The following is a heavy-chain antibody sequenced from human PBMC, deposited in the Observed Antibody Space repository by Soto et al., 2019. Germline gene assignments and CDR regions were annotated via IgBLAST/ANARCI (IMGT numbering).Heavy chain of an antibody. Sequence: GGSLRLSCAAXGFTFSSYAMSWVRQAPGKGLEWVSAISGSGGSTYYADSVKGRFTISRDNSKNTLYLQMNSLRAEDTAVYYCAKDYSYGYVTAYYGMDVWGQGTTVTVSS. J-gene: IGHJ6*02. V-gene: IGHV3-23*01. CDR3: AKDYSYGYVTAYYGMDV. CDR1: GFTFSSYA. CDR2: ISGSGGST. D-gene: IGHD5-18*01.